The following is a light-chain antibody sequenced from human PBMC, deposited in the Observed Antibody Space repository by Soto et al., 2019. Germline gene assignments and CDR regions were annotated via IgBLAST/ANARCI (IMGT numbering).Light chain of an antibody. V-gene: IGKV3-11*01. CDR2: DAS. CDR3: QQRSRWPWT. Sequence: EIVLTQSPGSLSLSPGERATLSCRATESVSSNYLAWYQQKPGQAPRLLMYDASKRATGIPARFSGSGSGTDFTLTISSLEPEDFAVYYCQQRSRWPWTFGQGTKVDI. J-gene: IGKJ1*01. CDR1: ESVSSNY.